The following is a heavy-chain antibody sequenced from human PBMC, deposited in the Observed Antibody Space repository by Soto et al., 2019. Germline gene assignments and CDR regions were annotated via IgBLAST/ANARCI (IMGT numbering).Heavy chain of an antibody. J-gene: IGHJ6*02. CDR2: LHGSGST. V-gene: IGHV3-53*02. CDR1: GFTVSTNY. Sequence: EVQLVQTGGGLIQPGGSLRLSCVASGFTVSTNYLSWVHQVPGKGLEWVSVLHGSGSTSYADSVKGRFTISRDNARNTFYLQMNSLRVEDTAVYYCARKPPAAIQGWAYGMDVWGQGTTVTVSS. CDR3: ARKPPAAIQGWAYGMDV. D-gene: IGHD2-2*01.